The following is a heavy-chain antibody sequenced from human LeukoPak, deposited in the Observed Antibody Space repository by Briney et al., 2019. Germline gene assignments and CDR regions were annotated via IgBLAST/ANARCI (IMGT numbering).Heavy chain of an antibody. J-gene: IGHJ3*02. V-gene: IGHV3-30-3*01. CDR1: EFTFSFSS. CDR3: ARNGDGLDALDI. D-gene: IGHD7-27*01. Sequence: GGSLRLSCAASEFTFSFSSMHWVRQAPGKGLEWVAVISHDGNNKYYADSVKGRFTISRDNSKNTLYLQMNSLRADDTAVYYCARNGDGLDALDIWGRGTMVTVSS. CDR2: ISHDGNNK.